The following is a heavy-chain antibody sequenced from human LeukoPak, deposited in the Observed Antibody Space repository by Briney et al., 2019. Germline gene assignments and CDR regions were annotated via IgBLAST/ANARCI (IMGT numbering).Heavy chain of an antibody. D-gene: IGHD6-13*01. CDR2: ISSSSSYI. CDR1: GFTFSSYS. Sequence: GGSLRLSCAASGFTFSSYSMNWVRQAPGKGLEWVSSISSSSSYIYYADSVKGRFTISRDNAKNSLYLQMNSLRAEDTAVYYCARLMAAAGFDYWGREPWSPSPQ. CDR3: ARLMAAAGFDY. J-gene: IGHJ4*02. V-gene: IGHV3-21*01.